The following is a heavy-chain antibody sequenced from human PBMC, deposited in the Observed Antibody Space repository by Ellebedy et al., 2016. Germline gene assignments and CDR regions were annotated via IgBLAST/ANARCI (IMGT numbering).Heavy chain of an antibody. Sequence: GGSLRLSXEVSGISLSNYWLNWVRQAPGKGLEWVAAITATGGITYYAESVKGRFTTSRDKPKNTLSLQMNSLRVEDTAVYHCSRSTSSHYFYYYMDVWGKGTTVTVSS. CDR3: SRSTSSHYFYYYMDV. CDR1: GISLSNYW. D-gene: IGHD1-26*01. V-gene: IGHV3-23*01. J-gene: IGHJ6*03. CDR2: ITATGGIT.